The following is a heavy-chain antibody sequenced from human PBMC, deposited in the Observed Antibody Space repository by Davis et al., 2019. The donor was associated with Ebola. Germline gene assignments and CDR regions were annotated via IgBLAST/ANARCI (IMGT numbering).Heavy chain of an antibody. CDR1: GFTFSSYS. CDR2: ISSSSSYI. CDR3: AKESITIFGVVTPYFDY. V-gene: IGHV3-21*01. Sequence: GGSLRLSCAASGFTFSSYSMNWVRQAPGKGLEWVSSISSSSSYIYYADSVKGRFTISRDNAKNSLYLQMNSLRAEDTAVYYCAKESITIFGVVTPYFDYWGQGTLVTVSS. J-gene: IGHJ4*02. D-gene: IGHD3-3*01.